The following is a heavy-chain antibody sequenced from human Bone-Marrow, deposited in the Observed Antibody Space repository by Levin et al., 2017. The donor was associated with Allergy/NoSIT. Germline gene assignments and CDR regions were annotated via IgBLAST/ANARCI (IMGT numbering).Heavy chain of an antibody. CDR2: IYHGGRT. Sequence: SETLSLTCTVSGGSISSSTWWSWVRQSPGKGLEWIGEIYHGGRTNYNPSLKSRVSMSVDKSKSQFSLKLSSVTAADTAIYYCARDPLDYGTNSGNYWGQGTLVTVSS. CDR3: ARDPLDYGTNSGNY. D-gene: IGHD4-17*01. V-gene: IGHV4-4*02. CDR1: GGSISSSTW. J-gene: IGHJ4*02.